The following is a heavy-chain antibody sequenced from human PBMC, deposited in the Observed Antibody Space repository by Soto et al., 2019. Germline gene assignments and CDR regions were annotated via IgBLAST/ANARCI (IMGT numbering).Heavy chain of an antibody. V-gene: IGHV4-4*09. D-gene: IGHD3-9*01. CDR1: GDSICGFH. CDR2: IYSSGST. J-gene: IGHJ5*02. Sequence: SETLSLTCTVSGDSICGFHLHWIRQPPGKGLQWIGYIYSSGSTIYNPSLKSRVTISVDTSKNQFSLKLSSVTAADTAVYYCARRDVLRYFDWLLYSWFDPWGQGTLVTVSS. CDR3: ARRDVLRYFDWLLYSWFDP.